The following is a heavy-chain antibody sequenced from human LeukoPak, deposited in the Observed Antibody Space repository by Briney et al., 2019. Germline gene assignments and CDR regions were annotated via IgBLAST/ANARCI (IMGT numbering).Heavy chain of an antibody. CDR1: GFTLSSYG. CDR2: ISYDGSNK. J-gene: IGHJ4*02. CDR3: AKDGGYYDSSGYFIY. D-gene: IGHD3-22*01. V-gene: IGHV3-30*18. Sequence: GGSLRLSCAASGFTLSSYGMHWVRQAPGKGLEWVAVISYDGSNKYYADSVKGRFTISRDNSKNTLYLQMNSLRAEDTAVYYCAKDGGYYDSSGYFIYWGQGTLVTVSS.